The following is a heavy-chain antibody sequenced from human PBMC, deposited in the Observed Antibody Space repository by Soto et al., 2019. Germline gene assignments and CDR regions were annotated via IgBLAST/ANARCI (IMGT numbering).Heavy chain of an antibody. J-gene: IGHJ6*02. V-gene: IGHV3-23*01. CDR1: GFTFSSYA. Sequence: LRLSCAASGFTFSSYAISWLRQAPGKGLEWVSAISGSGGSTYYADSVKGRFTISRDNSKNTLYLQMNSLRAEDTAVYYCANGGAPPDPYSSGRHYGMDVWGQGTTVTVSS. CDR2: ISGSGGST. D-gene: IGHD6-19*01. CDR3: ANGGAPPDPYSSGRHYGMDV.